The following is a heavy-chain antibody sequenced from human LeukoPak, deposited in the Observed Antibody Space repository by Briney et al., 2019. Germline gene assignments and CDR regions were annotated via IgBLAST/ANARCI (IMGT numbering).Heavy chain of an antibody. V-gene: IGHV3-23*01. CDR3: ARDRSSSIYYFDY. Sequence: PGGSLRLSCAASGFTFSSYAMSWVRQAPGKGLEWVSAISGSGGSTYYADSVKGRFTISRDNAKNSLYLQMNSLRAEDTAVYYCARDRSSSIYYFDYWGQGTLVTVSS. CDR1: GFTFSSYA. J-gene: IGHJ4*02. CDR2: ISGSGGST. D-gene: IGHD6-6*01.